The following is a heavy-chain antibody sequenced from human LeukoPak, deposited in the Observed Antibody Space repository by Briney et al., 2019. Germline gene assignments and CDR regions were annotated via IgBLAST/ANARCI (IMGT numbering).Heavy chain of an antibody. CDR1: GYTFTSYY. D-gene: IGHD1-26*01. V-gene: IGHV1-2*02. CDR3: ARRGVGATQFDY. CDR2: INPNSGGT. Sequence: GASVKVSCKASGYTFTSYYMHWVRQAPGQGLEWMGWINPNSGGTNYAQKFQGRVTMTRDTSISAAYMELSRLRSDDTAVYYCARRGVGATQFDYWGQGTLVTVSS. J-gene: IGHJ4*02.